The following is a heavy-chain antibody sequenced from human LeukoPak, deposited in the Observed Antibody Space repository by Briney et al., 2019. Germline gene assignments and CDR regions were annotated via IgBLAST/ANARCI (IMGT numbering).Heavy chain of an antibody. D-gene: IGHD3-3*01. Sequence: ASVKVSCKASGGSVISYAISWVGQAAGQGREWMGGSIPIFGTANYAQKFQGRVTITADESTSTAYMELSSLRSEDTAVYYCARDDARFLGSDYYYYGMDVWGQGTTVTVSS. CDR3: ARDDARFLGSDYYYYGMDV. CDR1: GGSVISYA. CDR2: SIPIFGTA. J-gene: IGHJ6*02. V-gene: IGHV1-69*13.